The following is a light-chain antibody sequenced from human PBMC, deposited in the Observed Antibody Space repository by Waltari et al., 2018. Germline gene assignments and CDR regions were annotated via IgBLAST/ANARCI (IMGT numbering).Light chain of an antibody. CDR2: VNSDGSH. J-gene: IGLJ3*02. V-gene: IGLV4-69*01. Sequence: QLVLIQSPSASASLGASIKLTCTLSSGHSNTIIPWPQQQQPEKGPRYLMKVNSDGSHSRGDGIPDRFSGSSSGAERYLTISSLQSEDEADYYCQTGGHGTWVFGGGTKLTVL. CDR3: QTGGHGTWV. CDR1: SGHSNTI.